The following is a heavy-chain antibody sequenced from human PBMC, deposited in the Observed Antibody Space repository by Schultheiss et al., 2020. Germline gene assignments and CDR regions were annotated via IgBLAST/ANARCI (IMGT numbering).Heavy chain of an antibody. CDR2: IYHSGST. V-gene: IGHV4-59*12. J-gene: IGHJ3*02. CDR3: ATFYYYDSRDAFDI. CDR1: GGSIRSYF. Sequence: SETLSLTCSVSGGSIRSYFWSWIRQPPGKGLEWIGNIYHSGSTKNNPSLKSRVTISVDTSKNQFSLKLSSVTAADTAVYYCATFYYYDSRDAFDIWGQGTMVTVSS. D-gene: IGHD3-22*01.